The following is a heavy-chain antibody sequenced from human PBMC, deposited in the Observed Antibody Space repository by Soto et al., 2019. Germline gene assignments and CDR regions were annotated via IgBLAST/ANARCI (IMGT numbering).Heavy chain of an antibody. Sequence: QVQLVQSGAEVKKPGSSVKVSCKASGGTFSSYAITWVRQAPGQGLGWMGGITPIFGTPNYAQRFQGRVTITADESTSTAYMELSSLRSEDTAVYYCARDRGPSSGYYPYWFDPWGQGTLVTVSS. D-gene: IGHD3-22*01. CDR2: ITPIFGTP. CDR1: GGTFSSYA. CDR3: ARDRGPSSGYYPYWFDP. J-gene: IGHJ5*02. V-gene: IGHV1-69*12.